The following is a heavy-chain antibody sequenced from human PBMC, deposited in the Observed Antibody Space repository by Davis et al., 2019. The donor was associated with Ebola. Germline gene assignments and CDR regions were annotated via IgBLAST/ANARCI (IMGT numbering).Heavy chain of an antibody. CDR1: GYSFTNYW. Sequence: GESLKISCKASGYSFTNYWIGWVRQMPGKGLEWMGIIYPGDSGTRYSPPFQGHVTISADKSISTAYLQWSSLKASDTAMYYCARQDTAMVMSSDYWGQGTLVTVSS. CDR3: ARQDTAMVMSSDY. CDR2: IYPGDSGT. J-gene: IGHJ4*02. D-gene: IGHD5-18*01. V-gene: IGHV5-51*01.